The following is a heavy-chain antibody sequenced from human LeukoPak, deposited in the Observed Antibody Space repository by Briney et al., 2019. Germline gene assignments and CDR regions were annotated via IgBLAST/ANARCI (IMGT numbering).Heavy chain of an antibody. CDR1: GFTFSSYA. Sequence: PGGSLRLSCAASGFTFSSYAMHWVRQAPGKGLEWVAVISYDGSNKYYADSVKGRFTISRDNSKNTLYLQMNSLRAEDTAVYYCARDKRVEYSSSSGFDYWGQGTLVTVS. D-gene: IGHD6-6*01. CDR3: ARDKRVEYSSSSGFDY. J-gene: IGHJ4*02. V-gene: IGHV3-30-3*01. CDR2: ISYDGSNK.